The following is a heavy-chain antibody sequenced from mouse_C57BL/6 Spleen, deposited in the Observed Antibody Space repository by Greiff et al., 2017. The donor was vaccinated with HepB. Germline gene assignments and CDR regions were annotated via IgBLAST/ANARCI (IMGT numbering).Heavy chain of an antibody. Sequence: VQLQQPGAELVKPGASVKLSCKASGYTFTSYWMQWVKQRPGQGLEWIGEIDPSDSYTNYNQKFKGKATLTVDTSSSTAYMQLSSLTSEDSAVYYCATLIYYDLDYWGQGTTLTVSS. CDR2: IDPSDSYT. J-gene: IGHJ2*01. CDR3: ATLIYYDLDY. D-gene: IGHD2-4*01. CDR1: GYTFTSYW. V-gene: IGHV1-50*01.